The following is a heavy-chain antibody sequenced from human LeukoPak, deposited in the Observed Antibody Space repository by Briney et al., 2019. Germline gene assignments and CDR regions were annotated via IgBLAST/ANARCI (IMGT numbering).Heavy chain of an antibody. J-gene: IGHJ4*02. CDR2: ISSSSSYI. D-gene: IGHD3-22*01. CDR3: ARGLYDSSGYYYFPHY. CDR1: GFTFSSYS. V-gene: IGHV3-21*01. Sequence: GGSLRLSCAASGFTFSSYSMNWVRQAPGKGLEWVSSISSSSSYIYYADSVKGRFTNSRDNAKNSLYLQMNSLRAEDTAVYYCARGLYDSSGYYYFPHYWGQGTLVTVSS.